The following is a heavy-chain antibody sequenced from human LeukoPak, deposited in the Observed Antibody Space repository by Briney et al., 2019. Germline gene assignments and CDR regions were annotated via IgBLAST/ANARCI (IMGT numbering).Heavy chain of an antibody. J-gene: IGHJ4*02. D-gene: IGHD3-22*01. Sequence: PGGSLRLSCAAYGFTFSSYWMHWVRQAPGKGPVWVSRINTDGSKTSYADSVKGRFTISRDNAKNTLYLQMNSLRAEDTAVYYCARVRADYDTSGYDYWGQGTLVTVSS. CDR2: INTDGSKT. CDR3: ARVRADYDTSGYDY. V-gene: IGHV3-74*01. CDR1: GFTFSSYW.